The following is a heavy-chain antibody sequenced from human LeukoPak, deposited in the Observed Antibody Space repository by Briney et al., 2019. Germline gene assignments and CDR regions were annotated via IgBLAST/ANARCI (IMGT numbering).Heavy chain of an antibody. J-gene: IGHJ4*02. V-gene: IGHV3-9*03. CDR3: AKDTSKWLANSRGFDY. CDR1: GFTFDDYA. CDR2: ISWNSGSI. D-gene: IGHD6-19*01. Sequence: PGRSLRLSCAASGFTFDDYAMHWVRQAPGKGLELVSGISWNSGSIGYADSVKGRFTISRDNAMNSLYLQMNSLRAEDMALYYCAKDTSKWLANSRGFDYWGQGPLVTVSS.